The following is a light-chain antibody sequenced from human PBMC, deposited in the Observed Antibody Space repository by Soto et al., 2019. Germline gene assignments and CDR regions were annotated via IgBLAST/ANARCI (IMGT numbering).Light chain of an antibody. CDR3: SSYTSSSTLFV. CDR2: EDS. V-gene: IGLV2-14*01. J-gene: IGLJ1*01. CDR1: SSDVGGYNY. Sequence: QSARTQPASVSGSPGQSITISCTGTSSDVGGYNYVSWYQQHPGKAPKLMIYEDSNRPSGVSNRFSGSKSGNTASLTISGLQAEDEADYYCSSYTSSSTLFVFGTGTNSPS.